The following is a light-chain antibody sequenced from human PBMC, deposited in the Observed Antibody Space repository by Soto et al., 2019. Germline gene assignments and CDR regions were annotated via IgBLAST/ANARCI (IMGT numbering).Light chain of an antibody. CDR1: QSVSSSY. CDR2: RAS. CDR3: QQYGSSPYT. Sequence: EIVLTQSPGTLSLSPGERATLSCRASQSVSSSYLAWYQQKPGQAPRLIIYRASDSATGIPDRFSGSGSGTDFTLTISRLEPEDFAVYYCQQYGSSPYTFGQGTKLEIK. J-gene: IGKJ2*01. V-gene: IGKV3-20*01.